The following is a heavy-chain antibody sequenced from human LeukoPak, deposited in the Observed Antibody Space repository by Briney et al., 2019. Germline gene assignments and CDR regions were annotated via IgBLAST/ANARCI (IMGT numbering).Heavy chain of an antibody. CDR2: IYPGNSDT. CDR1: GYHFTNYW. Sequence: GGSLQISCKGSGYHFTNYWMGWVRQMPGKGLEWMGVIYPGNSDTRYSPSFQGQVTISADKSISTAYLQWSRLKASDTAMYYCASLTSGGPYFQDWGLGTLVTVSS. D-gene: IGHD3-10*01. V-gene: IGHV5-51*01. CDR3: ASLTSGGPYFQD. J-gene: IGHJ1*01.